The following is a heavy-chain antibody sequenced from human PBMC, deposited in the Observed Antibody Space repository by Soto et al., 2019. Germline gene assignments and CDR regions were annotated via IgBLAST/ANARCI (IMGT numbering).Heavy chain of an antibody. V-gene: IGHV4-59*08. CDR2: IYYSGST. J-gene: IGHJ4*02. D-gene: IGHD6-19*01. CDR1: GGSISSYY. Sequence: SETLSLTCTVSGGSISSYYWIWIRQPPGKGLEWIGYIYYSGSTNYNPSLKSRVTISVDTSKNQFPLKLSSVTAADTAVYYCARILSSGWDIDYWGQGTLVTVSS. CDR3: ARILSSGWDIDY.